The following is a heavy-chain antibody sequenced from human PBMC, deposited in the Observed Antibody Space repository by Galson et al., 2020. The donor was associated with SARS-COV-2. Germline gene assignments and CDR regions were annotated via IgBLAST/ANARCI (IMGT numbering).Heavy chain of an antibody. V-gene: IGHV4-4*07. CDR2: LNNAGTT. D-gene: IGHD3-10*01. Sequence: ETLSLTCDISGGSIDNYYWSWIRQPAGRGLEWIGRLNNAGTTDYNPSLKSRVTMSVDTSKNQFSLKLSSLTAADTAVYYCARDPHYGSGSWGQGILVTVSS. CDR1: GGSIDNYY. CDR3: ARDPHYGSGS. J-gene: IGHJ5*02.